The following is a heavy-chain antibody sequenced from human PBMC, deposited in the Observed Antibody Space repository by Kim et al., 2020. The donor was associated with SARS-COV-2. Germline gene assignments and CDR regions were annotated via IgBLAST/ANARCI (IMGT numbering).Heavy chain of an antibody. V-gene: IGHV4-30-4*01. CDR3: ASGTYDFWSGYS. CDR2: IYYSGST. J-gene: IGHJ4*02. CDR1: GGSISSGDYY. Sequence: SETLSLTCTVSGGSISSGDYYWSWIRQPPGKGLEWIGYIYYSGSTYYNPSLKSRVTISVDTSKNQFSLKLSSVTAADTAVYYCASGTYDFWSGYSWGQGTLVTVSS. D-gene: IGHD3-3*01.